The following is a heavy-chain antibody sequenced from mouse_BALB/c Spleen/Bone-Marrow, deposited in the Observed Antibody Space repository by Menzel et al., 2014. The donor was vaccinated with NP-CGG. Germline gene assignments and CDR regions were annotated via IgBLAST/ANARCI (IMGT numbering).Heavy chain of an antibody. Sequence: VQLQQSGAELGMPGASVKMSCKASGYTFTDNWIYWVKQRPGQGLEWIGAIDTSDSYTNYNQKFMGKAALTVDGSSSTAYMRVSSLTSDDSAVYYCARGGHDFSLDYWGQGTSVTVSS. CDR3: ARGGHDFSLDY. V-gene: IGHV1-69*01. CDR2: IDTSDSYT. J-gene: IGHJ4*01. CDR1: GYTFTDNW. D-gene: IGHD2-4*01.